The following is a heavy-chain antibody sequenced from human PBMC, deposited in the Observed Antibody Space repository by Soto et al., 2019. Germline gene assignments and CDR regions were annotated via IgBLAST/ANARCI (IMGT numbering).Heavy chain of an antibody. CDR3: ARDRGGTAMVFTYFDY. Sequence: SVKVSCKASGGTFSSYAISWVRQAPGQGLEWMGGIIPIFGTANYAQKFQGRVTIAADESTSTAYMELSSLRSEDTAVYYCARDRGGTAMVFTYFDYGGQGTLVTV. CDR2: IIPIFGTA. V-gene: IGHV1-69*13. J-gene: IGHJ4*02. D-gene: IGHD5-18*01. CDR1: GGTFSSYA.